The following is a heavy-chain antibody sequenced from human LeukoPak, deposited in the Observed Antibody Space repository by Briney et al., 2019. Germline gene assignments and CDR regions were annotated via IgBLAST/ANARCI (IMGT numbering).Heavy chain of an antibody. Sequence: SVKVSCKASGGTFSSYAISWVRQAPGQGLEWMGGIIPILGTANYAQKFQGRVTTTADKSTSTAYMELSSLRSEDTAVYYCARTKYSSGWYHDAFDIWGQGTMVTVSS. D-gene: IGHD6-19*01. CDR1: GGTFSSYA. J-gene: IGHJ3*02. CDR3: ARTKYSSGWYHDAFDI. V-gene: IGHV1-69*10. CDR2: IIPILGTA.